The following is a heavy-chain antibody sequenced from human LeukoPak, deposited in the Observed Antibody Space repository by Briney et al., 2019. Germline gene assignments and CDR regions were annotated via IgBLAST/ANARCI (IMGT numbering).Heavy chain of an antibody. Sequence: PGGSLRLSCAASGFTFSDYYMSWIRQAPGKGLEWVSYISSSGSTIYYADSVKGRFTISRDNAKNSLYLQMNSLRAEDTAVYYCANCPGIAAAGRNRRVDYWGQGTLVTVSS. CDR2: ISSSGSTI. V-gene: IGHV3-11*01. CDR1: GFTFSDYY. D-gene: IGHD6-13*01. J-gene: IGHJ4*02. CDR3: ANCPGIAAAGRNRRVDY.